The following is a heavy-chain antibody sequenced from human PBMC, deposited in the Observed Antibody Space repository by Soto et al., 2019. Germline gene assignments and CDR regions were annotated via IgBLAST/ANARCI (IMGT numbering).Heavy chain of an antibody. CDR2: IYYSGST. CDR3: AGERQWESLPY. J-gene: IGHJ4*02. V-gene: IGHV4-59*01. D-gene: IGHD1-26*01. Sequence: SETLSLTCVVSGGSLSSYYWSWIRQPPGKGLEWIGYIYYSGSTNYNPSLKSRVTMTTDTSTSTAYMELRSLRSDDTAIYFCAGERQWESLPYWGQGTLVTVSS. CDR1: GGSLSSYY.